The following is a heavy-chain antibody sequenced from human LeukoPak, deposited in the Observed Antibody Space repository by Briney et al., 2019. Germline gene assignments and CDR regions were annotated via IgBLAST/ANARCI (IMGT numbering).Heavy chain of an antibody. Sequence: PSETLSLTCTVSGGSISSYYWSWTRQPPGKGLEWIGYIYYSGSTNYNPSLKSRVTISVDTSKNQFSLKLSSVTAADTAVYYCASGGTGIVDGDAFDIWGQGTMVTVSS. CDR1: GGSISSYY. CDR3: ASGGTGIVDGDAFDI. J-gene: IGHJ3*02. V-gene: IGHV4-59*01. CDR2: IYYSGST. D-gene: IGHD3-16*01.